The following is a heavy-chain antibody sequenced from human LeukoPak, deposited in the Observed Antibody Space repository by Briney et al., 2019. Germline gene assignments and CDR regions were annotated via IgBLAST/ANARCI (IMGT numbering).Heavy chain of an antibody. Sequence: PSETLSCNCAGYGGSFSGYYWIWLRHPPGIGLKWIVEINHSGSTNYNPSLKSRAIISVDTSNKQFSLMLSSMTAADAAVYYCARGYYCSSTSCYDYWGQGTLVTVSA. CDR1: GGSFSGYY. CDR3: ARGYYCSSTSCYDY. D-gene: IGHD2-2*01. J-gene: IGHJ4*02. V-gene: IGHV4-34*01. CDR2: INHSGST.